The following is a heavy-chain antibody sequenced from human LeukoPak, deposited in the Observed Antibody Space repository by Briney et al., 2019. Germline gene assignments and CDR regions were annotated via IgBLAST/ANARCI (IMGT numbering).Heavy chain of an antibody. D-gene: IGHD4-17*01. V-gene: IGHV4-34*01. Sequence: PSETLSLTCAVYGGSFSGYYWSWIRQPPGKGLEWIGYIYHSGSTYYNPSLKSRVTISVDRSKNQFSLKLSSVTAADTAVYYCARGDYGDYVPWFDPWGQGTLVTVSS. CDR3: ARGDYGDYVPWFDP. CDR2: IYHSGST. J-gene: IGHJ5*02. CDR1: GGSFSGYY.